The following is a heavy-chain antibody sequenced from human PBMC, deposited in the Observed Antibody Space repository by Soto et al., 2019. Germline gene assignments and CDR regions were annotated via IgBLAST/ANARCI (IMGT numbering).Heavy chain of an antibody. J-gene: IGHJ4*02. CDR3: ARGRFLEWLSTDY. D-gene: IGHD3-3*01. CDR2: IIPIFGTT. V-gene: IGHV1-69*06. Sequence: RASVKVSCKASGYTFSSYYMHWVRQAPGQGLEWMGGIIPIFGTTNYAQKFQGRVMITADKSTSTAYMELSSLRSEDTAVYYCARGRFLEWLSTDYWGQGTLVTVSS. CDR1: GYTFSSYY.